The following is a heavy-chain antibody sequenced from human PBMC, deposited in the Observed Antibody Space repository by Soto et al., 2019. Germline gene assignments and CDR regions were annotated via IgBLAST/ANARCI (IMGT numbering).Heavy chain of an antibody. CDR3: ARVLAPYYYYMDV. V-gene: IGHV3-48*01. CDR1: GFTFSSYS. J-gene: IGHJ6*03. Sequence: VQLVESGGGLVQPGGSLRLSCAASGFTFSSYSMNWVRQAPGKGLEWVSYISSSSSTIYYADSVKGRFTISRDNAKNSLYLQMNSLRAEDTAVYYCARVLAPYYYYMDVWGKGTTVTVSS. CDR2: ISSSSSTI.